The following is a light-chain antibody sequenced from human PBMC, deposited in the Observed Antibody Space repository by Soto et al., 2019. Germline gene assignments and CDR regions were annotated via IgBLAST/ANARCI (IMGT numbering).Light chain of an antibody. Sequence: DIMMTQSPLSLPVTLGQPASISCRSSLGLGNTYANWFHQRPGQSPRRLIYKVFNRDSGVPDRFSGSGSGADFTLRISRVEAEDVGLYFCMQATRWPYTFGQGTKLEI. V-gene: IGKV2-30*01. CDR3: MQATRWPYT. CDR1: LGLGNTY. J-gene: IGKJ2*01. CDR2: KVF.